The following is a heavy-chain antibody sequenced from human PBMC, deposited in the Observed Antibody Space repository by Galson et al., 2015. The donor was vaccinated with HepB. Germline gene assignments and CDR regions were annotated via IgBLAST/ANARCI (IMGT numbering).Heavy chain of an antibody. CDR3: AMDSFTSYYGSGIPRGAFDI. CDR1: GYSLTESS. J-gene: IGHJ3*02. V-gene: IGHV1-24*01. Sequence: SVKVSCKVSGYSLTESSMYWVRQAPGKGLEWMGDFDPEDGEIVYAQKFQGRVSMTEDTSAETAYMELSSLRSEDTAVYYCAMDSFTSYYGSGIPRGAFDIWGQGTMVTVSS. CDR2: FDPEDGEI. D-gene: IGHD3-10*01.